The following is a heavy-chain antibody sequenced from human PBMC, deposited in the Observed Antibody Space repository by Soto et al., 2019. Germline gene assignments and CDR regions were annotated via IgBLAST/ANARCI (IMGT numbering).Heavy chain of an antibody. Sequence: QVQLVQSGAEAKKPGSSVKVSCKTSGGTFSSYAISWVRQAPGQGLEWMGGIVPLFRTTNYAQKFQGRVTSTADTSTYKVYMELSGLRSGDTAVYYCARGGYSSTWSNLLDRSGLDVWGQGTTVTVSS. V-gene: IGHV1-69*06. J-gene: IGHJ6*02. CDR2: IVPLFRTT. CDR3: ARGGYSSTWSNLLDRSGLDV. D-gene: IGHD6-13*01. CDR1: GGTFSSYA.